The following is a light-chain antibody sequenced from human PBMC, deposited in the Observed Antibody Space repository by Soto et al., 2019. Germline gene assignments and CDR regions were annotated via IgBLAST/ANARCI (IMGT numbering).Light chain of an antibody. Sequence: EIVLPQSPGTLSLSPGERATLSFSASQSVSNNCLAWYLQKPGQAPRLLVYDASNRATGIPTRFSGSGSGTDFTLTISNLEPEDFAVYYCQQHISWPLTCGGGTKVDIK. CDR1: QSVSNN. CDR3: QQHISWPLT. CDR2: DAS. V-gene: IGKV3-11*01. J-gene: IGKJ4*01.